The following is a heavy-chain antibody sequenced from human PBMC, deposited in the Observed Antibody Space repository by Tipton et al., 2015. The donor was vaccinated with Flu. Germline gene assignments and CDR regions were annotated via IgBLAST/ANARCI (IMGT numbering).Heavy chain of an antibody. D-gene: IGHD3-22*01. CDR2: IRYDGSNK. CDR3: AKDDGDYYDSSGYYGYFDY. Sequence: SLRLSCAASGFTFSSYGMHWVRQAPGKGLEWVAFIRYDGSNKYYADSVKGRFTISRDNSKNALYLQMNSLRAEDTAVYYCAKDDGDYYDSSGYYGYFDYWGQGTLVTASS. J-gene: IGHJ4*02. CDR1: GFTFSSYG. V-gene: IGHV3-30*02.